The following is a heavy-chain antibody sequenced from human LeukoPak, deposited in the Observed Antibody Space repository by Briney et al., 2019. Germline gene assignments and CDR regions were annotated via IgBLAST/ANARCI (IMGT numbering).Heavy chain of an antibody. D-gene: IGHD6-6*01. J-gene: IGHJ4*02. CDR1: GYTFTSYD. CDR3: ARGRKGPYSSSLLGY. Sequence: GASVTVSCMASGYTFTSYDIHWVRQATGQGLEWMGWMNPNSGNTGYAQKFQGRVTMTRNTSISTAYMELSSLRSEDTAVYYCARGRKGPYSSSLLGYWGQGTLVTVSS. V-gene: IGHV1-8*01. CDR2: MNPNSGNT.